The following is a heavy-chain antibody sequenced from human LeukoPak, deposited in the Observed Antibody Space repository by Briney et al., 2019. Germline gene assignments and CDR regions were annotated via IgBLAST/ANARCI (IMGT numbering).Heavy chain of an antibody. J-gene: IGHJ6*04. CDR2: ITSSRIYI. CDR3: ARGIAAADV. V-gene: IGHV3-21*01. D-gene: IGHD6-13*01. CDR1: GFTFSTYS. Sequence: PGGSLKLSCAASGFTFSTYSMNWVRQAPGKGLEWVSSITSSRIYIYYADSVKGRFTISRDNAKNSLYLQMNSLRAEDTAVYYCARGIAAADVWGKGTTVTVSS.